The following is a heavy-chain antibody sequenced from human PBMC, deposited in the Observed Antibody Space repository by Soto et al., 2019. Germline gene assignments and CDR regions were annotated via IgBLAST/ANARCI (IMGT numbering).Heavy chain of an antibody. CDR1: GSSISSGGYY. Sequence: SETLSLTCTVSGSSISSGGYYWSWIRQHPGKGLEWIGYIYYSGSTYYNPSLKSRVTISVDTSKNQFSLKLSSVTAADTAVYYCARDRLFPPGMDVWGQGTTVTVS. D-gene: IGHD2-21*02. CDR3: ARDRLFPPGMDV. V-gene: IGHV4-31*03. J-gene: IGHJ6*02. CDR2: IYYSGST.